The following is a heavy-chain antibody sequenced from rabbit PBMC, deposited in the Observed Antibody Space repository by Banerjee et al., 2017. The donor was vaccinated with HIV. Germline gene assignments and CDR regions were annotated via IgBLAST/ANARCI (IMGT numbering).Heavy chain of an antibody. D-gene: IGHD4-2*01. CDR1: GFSFSSSYY. Sequence: QEQLEESGGDLVKPEGSLTLTCTASGFSFSSSYYMCWVRQAPGKGLKWIACIYGGSGGSTYYATWAKGRFTISKTSSTTVTLQMTSLTAADTATYFCARHVYGGWLGFVLWGPGTLVTVS. V-gene: IGHV1S45*01. CDR2: IYGGSGGST. J-gene: IGHJ4*01. CDR3: ARHVYGGWLGFVL.